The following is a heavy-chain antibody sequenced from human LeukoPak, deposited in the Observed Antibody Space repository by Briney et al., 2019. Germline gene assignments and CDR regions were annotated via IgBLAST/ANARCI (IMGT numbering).Heavy chain of an antibody. Sequence: PGGSLRLSCAASGFTFSSYSMNWVRQAPGKGLERVSSISSSSSYIYYADSVKGRFTISRDNAKNSLYLQMNSLRAEDTAVYYCARDLRYGGNSDAFDIWGQGTMVTVSS. CDR1: GFTFSSYS. J-gene: IGHJ3*02. CDR2: ISSSSSYI. D-gene: IGHD4-23*01. V-gene: IGHV3-21*01. CDR3: ARDLRYGGNSDAFDI.